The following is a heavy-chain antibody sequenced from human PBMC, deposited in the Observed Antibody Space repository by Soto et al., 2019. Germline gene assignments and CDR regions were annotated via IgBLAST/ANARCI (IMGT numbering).Heavy chain of an antibody. CDR3: ASSWGDFRYFND. J-gene: IGHJ4*02. CDR2: VRNKANSHTT. V-gene: IGHV3-72*01. D-gene: IGHD2-21*02. Sequence: EVQLVESGGGLVQPGGSLRLSCAASGFTISDYYMDWVRQAPGKRLEWVGRVRNKANSHTTEYAESVRGRFTVSRDDSKNSLYLQMNYLKAEDTAVYHCASSWGDFRYFNDWGQGSLVTVSS. CDR1: GFTISDYY.